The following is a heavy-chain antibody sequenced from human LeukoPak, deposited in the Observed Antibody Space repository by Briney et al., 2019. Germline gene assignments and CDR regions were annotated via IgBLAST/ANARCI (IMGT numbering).Heavy chain of an antibody. CDR2: IAYDGSNK. D-gene: IGHD3-10*01. V-gene: IGHV3-30*04. CDR3: ARGLYYSGSGMFLGGMDV. Sequence: GGSLRLSCAASGFTFSSYAMPWVRQAPGKGPEWVAVIAYDGSNKYYADSVKGRFTISRDNSKNTLYVEMNSLRAEDTAVYYCARGLYYSGSGMFLGGMDVWGQGTTVTVSS. J-gene: IGHJ6*02. CDR1: GFTFSSYA.